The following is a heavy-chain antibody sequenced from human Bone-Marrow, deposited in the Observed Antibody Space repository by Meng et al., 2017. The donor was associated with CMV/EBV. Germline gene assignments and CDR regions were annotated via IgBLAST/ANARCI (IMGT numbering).Heavy chain of an antibody. V-gene: IGHV4-4*02. CDR3: ARDLGTVAPGY. Sequence: TCAVSGDSISSNNWWSWVRQPPGKGLEWIGEIYHSGSANYNPSLNSRVTISVDKSKNQLSLKVTSMTAADTAVYYCARDLGTVAPGYWGQGTLVTVSS. CDR2: IYHSGSA. CDR1: GDSISSNNW. D-gene: IGHD4-23*01. J-gene: IGHJ4*02.